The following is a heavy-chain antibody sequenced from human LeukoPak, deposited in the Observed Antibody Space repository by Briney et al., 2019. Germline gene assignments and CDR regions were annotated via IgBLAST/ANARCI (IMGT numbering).Heavy chain of an antibody. J-gene: IGHJ5*02. D-gene: IGHD6-13*01. CDR2: NSGGT. Sequence: NSGGTNYAQKFQGRVTMTRDTSISTAYMELSRLRSDDTAVYYCARVPISIIAAAANNWFDPWGQGTLVTVSS. CDR3: ARVPISIIAAAANNWFDP. V-gene: IGHV1-2*02.